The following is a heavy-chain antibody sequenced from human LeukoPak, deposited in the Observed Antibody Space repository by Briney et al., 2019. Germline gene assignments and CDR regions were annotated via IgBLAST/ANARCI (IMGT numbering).Heavy chain of an antibody. J-gene: IGHJ3*02. CDR3: ARDRIYYDSSGSIMQDAFDI. Sequence: PSETLSLTCTASGGSISSYYWSWIRQPPGKGLEWIGYINYSGSTNYNPSLKSRVTISVDTSKNQFSLKLSSVTAADTAVYYCARDRIYYDSSGSIMQDAFDIWGQGTMVTVSS. V-gene: IGHV4-59*01. CDR2: INYSGST. D-gene: IGHD3-22*01. CDR1: GGSISSYY.